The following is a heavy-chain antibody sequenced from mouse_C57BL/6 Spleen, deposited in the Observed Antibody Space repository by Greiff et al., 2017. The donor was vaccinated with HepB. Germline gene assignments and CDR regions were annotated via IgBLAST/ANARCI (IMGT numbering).Heavy chain of an antibody. Sequence: VKLMESGPGLVAPSQSLSITCTVSGFSLTSYAISWVRQPPGKGLEWLGVIWTGGGTNYNSALKSRLSISKDNSKSQVFLKMNSLQTDDTARYYCARNEDYYGSSYPLDYWGQGTTLTVSS. CDR2: IWTGGGT. CDR3: ARNEDYYGSSYPLDY. V-gene: IGHV2-9-1*01. CDR1: GFSLTSYA. J-gene: IGHJ2*01. D-gene: IGHD1-1*01.